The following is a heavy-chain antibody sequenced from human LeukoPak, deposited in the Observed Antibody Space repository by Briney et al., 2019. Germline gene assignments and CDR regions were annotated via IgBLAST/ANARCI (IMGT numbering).Heavy chain of an antibody. CDR1: GGSISSGDYY. D-gene: IGHD5-12*01. V-gene: IGHV4-30-4*08. Sequence: SETLSLTCTVSGGSISSGDYYWSWIRQPPGKALEWIGYIYYSGSTYYNPSLKSRVTISVDTSKNQFALKLSSVTAADTAVYYCAREWGYGFDYWGQGTLVTVSS. J-gene: IGHJ4*02. CDR3: AREWGYGFDY. CDR2: IYYSGST.